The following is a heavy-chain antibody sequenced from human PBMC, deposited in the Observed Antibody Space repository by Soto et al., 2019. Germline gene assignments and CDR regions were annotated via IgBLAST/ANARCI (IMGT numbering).Heavy chain of an antibody. V-gene: IGHV3-33*01. CDR1: GFTFSSYG. J-gene: IGHJ6*02. CDR2: IWYDGSNK. CDR3: ARDLSYYDSSGYFLDYYYYGMDV. Sequence: GGSLRLSCAASGFTFSSYGMHWVRQAPGKGLEWVAVIWYDGSNKYYADSVKGRFTISRDNSKNTLYLQMNSLRAEDTAVYYCARDLSYYDSSGYFLDYYYYGMDVWGQGTTVTVSS. D-gene: IGHD3-22*01.